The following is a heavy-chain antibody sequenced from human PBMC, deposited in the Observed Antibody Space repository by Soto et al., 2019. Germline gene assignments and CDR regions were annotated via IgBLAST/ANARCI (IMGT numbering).Heavy chain of an antibody. V-gene: IGHV3-30-3*01. D-gene: IGHD6-6*01. CDR2: ISYDGSNK. Sequence: GGSLRLSCAASGFTFSSYAMHWVRQAPGKGLEWVAVISYDGSNKYYADSVKGRFTISRDNSKNTLYLQMNSLRAEDTAVYYCARDREQLVKFPGPHWFDPWGQGTLVTVSS. J-gene: IGHJ5*02. CDR3: ARDREQLVKFPGPHWFDP. CDR1: GFTFSSYA.